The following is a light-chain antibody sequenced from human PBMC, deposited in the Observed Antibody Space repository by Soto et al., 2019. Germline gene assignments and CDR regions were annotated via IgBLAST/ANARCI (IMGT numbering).Light chain of an antibody. CDR1: SSDVGFYNF. V-gene: IGLV2-14*01. CDR2: EVS. J-gene: IGLJ2*01. Sequence: QSVLTQPASVSGSPGQSITISCTGTSSDVGFYNFVSWYQQHPGKAPKLMIYEVSNRPSGVSNRFSGSRSGNTVSLTISGLQAEDEADYYCSSYKSSSTPVVFGGGTKFTVL. CDR3: SSYKSSSTPVV.